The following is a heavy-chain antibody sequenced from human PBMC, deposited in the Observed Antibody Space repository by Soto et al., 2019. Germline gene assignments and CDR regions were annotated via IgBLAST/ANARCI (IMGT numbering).Heavy chain of an antibody. D-gene: IGHD6-19*01. CDR3: AKVKILSSGWYDGYFDY. J-gene: IGHJ4*02. V-gene: IGHV3-23*01. Sequence: GGSLRLSCAASGFTFSSYAMSWVRQAPGKGLEWVSAISGSGGSTYYADSVKGRFTISRDNSKNTLYLQMNSLRAEDTAVYYCAKVKILSSGWYDGYFDYWGQGTLVTVSS. CDR1: GFTFSSYA. CDR2: ISGSGGST.